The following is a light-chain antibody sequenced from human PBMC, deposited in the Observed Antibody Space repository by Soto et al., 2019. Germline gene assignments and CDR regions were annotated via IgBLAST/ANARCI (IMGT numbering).Light chain of an antibody. CDR2: RNN. CDR1: SSNIGGNF. V-gene: IGLV1-47*01. Sequence: QSVLTQPPSASGTPGQRVTISCSGSSSNIGGNFVSWYQQLPGTAPKLLIHRNNQWPSGVPDRFSGSKSGTSASLAISGLRSEDEADYYCAAWDDSLSGVVFGGGTKVTVL. CDR3: AAWDDSLSGVV. J-gene: IGLJ3*02.